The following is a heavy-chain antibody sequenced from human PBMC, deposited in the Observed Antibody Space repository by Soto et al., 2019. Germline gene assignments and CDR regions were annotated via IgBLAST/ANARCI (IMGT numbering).Heavy chain of an antibody. V-gene: IGHV3-30*18. CDR2: ISYDGSNK. J-gene: IGHJ6*02. Sequence: GGSLRLSCAASGFTFSSYGMHWVRQAPGKGLEWVAVISYDGSNKYYADSVKGRFTISRDNSKNTLYLQMNSLRAEDTAVYYCAKGIVVRRMGYFYYGMDLWGQGTTVTVSS. D-gene: IGHD3-22*01. CDR3: AKGIVVRRMGYFYYGMDL. CDR1: GFTFSSYG.